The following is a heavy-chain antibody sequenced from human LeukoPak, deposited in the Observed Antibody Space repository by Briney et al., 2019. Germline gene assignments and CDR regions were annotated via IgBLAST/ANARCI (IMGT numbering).Heavy chain of an antibody. Sequence: GGSLRLSCTASEFTFSSYWMHWVRQVPGKGLVWVSRINSAGISTNYADSVKGRFTISRDNAKNTLYLQMNSLRAEDTAIYYCARDIAAAVDYWGQGTLVTVSS. J-gene: IGHJ4*02. D-gene: IGHD6-13*01. V-gene: IGHV3-74*01. CDR1: EFTFSSYW. CDR3: ARDIAAAVDY. CDR2: INSAGIST.